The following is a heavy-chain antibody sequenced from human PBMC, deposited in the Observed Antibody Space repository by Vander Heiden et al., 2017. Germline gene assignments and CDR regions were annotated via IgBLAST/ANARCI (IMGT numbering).Heavy chain of an antibody. CDR3: TKDLVPGGADV. CDR2: FDYNSGRV. CDR1: GFTPRHYA. V-gene: IGHV3-9*02. J-gene: IGHJ6*02. Sequence: EVQVAESGGGLVQAGRSLRPSCAVSGFTPRHYAIHWVRQSPGKGLEWVSGFDYNSGRVDYADSVKGRFTTSGDNAKKSLYLQMDSLRGEDTAVYYCTKDLVPGGADVWGQGTTVTVSS. D-gene: IGHD2-2*01.